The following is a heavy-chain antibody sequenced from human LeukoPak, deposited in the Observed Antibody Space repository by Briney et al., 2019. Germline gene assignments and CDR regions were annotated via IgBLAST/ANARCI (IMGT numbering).Heavy chain of an antibody. CDR1: GGSFSGYY. D-gene: IGHD3-22*01. Sequence: SETLSLTCAVYGGSFSGYYWSWIRQPPGKGLEWIGEINHSGSTNYNPSLKSRVTISVDTSKNQFSLKLSSVTAADTAVYYCARGYPYDYYDSSGYYRLAHFDYWGQGTLVTVSS. J-gene: IGHJ4*02. CDR3: ARGYPYDYYDSSGYYRLAHFDY. V-gene: IGHV4-34*01. CDR2: INHSGST.